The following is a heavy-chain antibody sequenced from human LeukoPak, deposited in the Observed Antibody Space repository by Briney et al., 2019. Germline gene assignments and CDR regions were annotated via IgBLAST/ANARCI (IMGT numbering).Heavy chain of an antibody. D-gene: IGHD3-16*01. CDR2: MNPNSGNT. CDR1: GYTFTSYD. CDR3: AREMSRRSLYGFDP. J-gene: IGHJ5*02. Sequence: ASVKVSCKASGYTFTSYDINWVRQAPGQGLEWMGWMNPNSGNTGYAQKFQGRVTMTTNNSISTAYMELSSLRSEDTAVYYCAREMSRRSLYGFDPWGQGTLVTVSS. V-gene: IGHV1-8*01.